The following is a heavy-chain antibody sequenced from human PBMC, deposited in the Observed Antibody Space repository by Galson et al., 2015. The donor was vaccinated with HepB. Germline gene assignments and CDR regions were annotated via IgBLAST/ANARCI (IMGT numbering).Heavy chain of an antibody. CDR3: ARDSSSVAPGAFDI. D-gene: IGHD6-6*01. CDR2: IIPIFGTA. CDR1: GGTFSSYA. J-gene: IGHJ3*02. Sequence: SVKVSCKASGGTFSSYAISWVRQAPGQGLEWMGGIIPIFGTANYAQKFQGRVTITADESTSTAYMELSSLRSEDTAVYYCARDSSSVAPGAFDIWGQGTMVTVSS. V-gene: IGHV1-69*13.